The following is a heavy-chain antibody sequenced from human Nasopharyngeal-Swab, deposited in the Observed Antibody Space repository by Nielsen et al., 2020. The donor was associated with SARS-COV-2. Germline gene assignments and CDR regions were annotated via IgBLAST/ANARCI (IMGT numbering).Heavy chain of an antibody. Sequence: GGSLRLSCAASGFTVSSHYMSWVRLAPGKGLELDSVIYSGGSTYYADSVKGRFTITRDNSKNTLYLKMNSLRAEDTAVYYCARAGTYYDILTGYYKGGIDYWGQGTLVTVSS. D-gene: IGHD3-9*01. V-gene: IGHV3-66*01. CDR1: GFTVSSHY. J-gene: IGHJ4*02. CDR3: ARAGTYYDILTGYYKGGIDY. CDR2: IYSGGST.